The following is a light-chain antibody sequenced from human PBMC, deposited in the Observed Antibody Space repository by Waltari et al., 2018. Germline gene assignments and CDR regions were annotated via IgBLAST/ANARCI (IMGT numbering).Light chain of an antibody. CDR1: QSVLSPSANKNY. Sequence: ILMPQSPDSLAVSLGERTTINCTSSQSVLSPSANKNYLAWFQQRPGQPPKVVMYWASTREPGLPDQLSGSESATAFTLSSSRLQAEDVAVYYCQRYFALPRTLGPGTRLEIK. CDR2: WAS. J-gene: IGKJ5*01. CDR3: QRYFALPRT. V-gene: IGKV4-1*01.